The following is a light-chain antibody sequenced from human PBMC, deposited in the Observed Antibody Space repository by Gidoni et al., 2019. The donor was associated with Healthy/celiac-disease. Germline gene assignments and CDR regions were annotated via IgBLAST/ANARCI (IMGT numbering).Light chain of an antibody. J-gene: IGKJ2*01. Sequence: DIQMTQSPSSLSASVGDRVTITCRASQSISSYLNWYQQKPGKAPKLLIYAASSLQSGVPSRFSVSGSGTDFTLTISSLLPEDFATYYCQQSYSTPLYXFXQGTKLEIK. CDR2: AAS. CDR3: QQSYSTPLYX. V-gene: IGKV1-39*01. CDR1: QSISSY.